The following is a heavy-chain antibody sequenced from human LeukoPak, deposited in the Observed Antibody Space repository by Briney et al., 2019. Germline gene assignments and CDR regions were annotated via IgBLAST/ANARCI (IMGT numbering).Heavy chain of an antibody. CDR3: ARGGNCSSTSCQTYYYYGMDV. V-gene: IGHV1-69*04. D-gene: IGHD2-2*01. CDR2: IIPIFGIA. J-gene: IGHJ6*02. Sequence: GASVKVSCKASGGTFSSYAISWVRLAPGQGLEWMGRIIPIFGIANYAQKFQGRVTITADKSTSTAYMELSSLRSEDTAVYYCARGGNCSSTSCQTYYYYGMDVWGQGTTVTVSS. CDR1: GGTFSSYA.